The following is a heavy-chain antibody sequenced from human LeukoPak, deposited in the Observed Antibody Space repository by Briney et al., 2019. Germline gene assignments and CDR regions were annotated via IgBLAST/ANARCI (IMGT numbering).Heavy chain of an antibody. D-gene: IGHD3-10*01. CDR2: INPNSGGT. V-gene: IGHV1-2*06. Sequence: ASVKVSCKASGYTFTGYYMHWARQAPGQGLEWMGRINPNSGGTNYAQKFQGRVTMTGDTSISTAYMELSRLRSDDTAVYYCARVQKSPQLLWFGELPPDYWGQGTLVTVSS. J-gene: IGHJ4*02. CDR3: ARVQKSPQLLWFGELPPDY. CDR1: GYTFTGYY.